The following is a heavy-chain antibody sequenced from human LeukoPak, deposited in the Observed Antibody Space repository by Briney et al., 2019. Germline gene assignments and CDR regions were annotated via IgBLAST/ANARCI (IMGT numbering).Heavy chain of an antibody. CDR3: AKGYYGSGTPNWFDP. J-gene: IGHJ5*02. V-gene: IGHV3-23*01. D-gene: IGHD3-10*01. Sequence: DSVKGRFTISRDNSKNTLYLQMNSLRAEDTAVYYCAKGYYGSGTPNWFDPWGQGTLVTVSS.